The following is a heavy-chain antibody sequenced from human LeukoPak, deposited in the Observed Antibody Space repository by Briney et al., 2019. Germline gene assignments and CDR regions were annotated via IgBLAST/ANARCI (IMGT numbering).Heavy chain of an antibody. Sequence: GGSLRLSRAASGFTFSSYAMHWVRQAPGKGLEWVAVIAYDGSNKYYADSVKGRFSISRDTSRNTLFLQMNSLRVEDTAVYYCAKGRGFRVWDPWDNWGQGTLITVSS. V-gene: IGHV3-30*14. D-gene: IGHD3-16*01. CDR2: IAYDGSNK. CDR1: GFTFSSYA. J-gene: IGHJ4*02. CDR3: AKGRGFRVWDPWDN.